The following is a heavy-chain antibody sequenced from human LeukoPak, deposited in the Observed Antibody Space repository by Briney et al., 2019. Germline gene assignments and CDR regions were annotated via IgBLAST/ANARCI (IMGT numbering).Heavy chain of an antibody. D-gene: IGHD6-13*01. CDR1: GASISSGGDY. CDR3: AGESSGSWCAVYY. CDR2: IYYSGST. Sequence: SESQSLTCTLSGASISSGGDYWTWIRQHRGNGLQRFGYIYYSGSTYSNPSLKSRAPKTVDTTKNQFSLTLSSVTAPDNATYYCAGESSGSWCAVYYWGQGTLVTVAS. V-gene: IGHV4-31*03. J-gene: IGHJ4*02.